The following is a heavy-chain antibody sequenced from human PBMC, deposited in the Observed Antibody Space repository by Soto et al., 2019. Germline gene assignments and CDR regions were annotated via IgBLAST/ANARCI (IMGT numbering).Heavy chain of an antibody. CDR3: ARSEGGSYPYFEY. V-gene: IGHV3-30*03. Sequence: VQLVESGGDVVQPGRSLRLSCAASGFPFNSYDMHWVRQAPGKGLEWVAVISYEGGNKNYADSVKGRFTISRDNSQNTLYLQMSSLRAEDTAVYYCARSEGGSYPYFEYWGQGTLDTVSS. D-gene: IGHD3-16*01. CDR1: GFPFNSYD. CDR2: ISYEGGNK. J-gene: IGHJ4*02.